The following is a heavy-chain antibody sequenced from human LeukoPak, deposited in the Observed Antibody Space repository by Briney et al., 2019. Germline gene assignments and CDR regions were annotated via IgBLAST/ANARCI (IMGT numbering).Heavy chain of an antibody. D-gene: IGHD1-26*01. Sequence: SETLSLTCAVYSGSFGAHYWSWIRQPPGKGLEWIGEIDHSGSSNYNPSLKSRVTISVDTSKNQFPLKVNSVTAADTAVYYCAREASGSPEYFDSWGQGTLVTVSS. V-gene: IGHV4-34*01. CDR2: IDHSGSS. J-gene: IGHJ4*02. CDR3: AREASGSPEYFDS. CDR1: SGSFGAHY.